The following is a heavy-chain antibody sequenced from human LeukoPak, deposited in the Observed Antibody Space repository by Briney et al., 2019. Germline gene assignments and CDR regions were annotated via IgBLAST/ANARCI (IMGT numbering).Heavy chain of an antibody. D-gene: IGHD2-21*02. CDR3: ARDNVVVTAKFDY. V-gene: IGHV4-30-4*07. CDR1: GGSISSGGYP. Sequence: SETLSLTCAVSGGSISSGGYPWSWMRQPPGKGLEWIGYIYFSGGSTYYNPSLKTRVTILLDTSKNQISLKLSSVTAADTAVYYCARDNVVVTAKFDYWGQGTLVTVSS. CDR2: IYFSGGST. J-gene: IGHJ4*02.